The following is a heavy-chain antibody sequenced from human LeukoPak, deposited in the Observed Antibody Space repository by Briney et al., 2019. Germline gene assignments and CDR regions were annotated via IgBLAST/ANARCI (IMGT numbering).Heavy chain of an antibody. V-gene: IGHV4-34*01. D-gene: IGHD1-26*01. Sequence: SETLSLTCAVYGGSFSGYYWSWIRQPPGKGLEWIGEINHSGSTNYNPSFKSRVTISVDTSKNQFSLKLSSVTAADTAVYYCARGRIVSSGSYGYWGQGTLVTVSS. CDR3: ARGRIVSSGSYGY. CDR1: GGSFSGYY. CDR2: INHSGST. J-gene: IGHJ4*02.